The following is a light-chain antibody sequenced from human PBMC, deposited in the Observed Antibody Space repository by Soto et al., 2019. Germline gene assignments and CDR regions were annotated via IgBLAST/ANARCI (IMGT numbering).Light chain of an antibody. J-gene: IGKJ2*01. CDR1: QNVSSY. Sequence: EIFLTQSPATLSLSPGERATLSCRASQNVSSYLSWYQQRPGQAPRLLIYDASNRATGIPARFSGSGSGTDFTLTISSREPEDFAVYYCQQRSNWPHTVGQGSKLEI. CDR2: DAS. V-gene: IGKV3-11*01. CDR3: QQRSNWPHT.